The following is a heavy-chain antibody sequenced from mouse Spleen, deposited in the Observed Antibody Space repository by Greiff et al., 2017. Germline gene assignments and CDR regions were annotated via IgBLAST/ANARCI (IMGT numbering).Heavy chain of an antibody. J-gene: IGHJ3*01. CDR2: IDPSDSYT. V-gene: IGHV1-59*01. Sequence: QVQLQQPGAELVRPGTSVKLSCKASGYTFTSYWMHWVKQRPGQGLEWIGVIDPSDSYTNYNQKFKGKATLTVDTSSSTAYMQLSSLTSEDSAVYYCARSHDYDAGFAYWGQGTLVTVSA. CDR1: GYTFTSYW. CDR3: ARSHDYDAGFAY. D-gene: IGHD2-4*01.